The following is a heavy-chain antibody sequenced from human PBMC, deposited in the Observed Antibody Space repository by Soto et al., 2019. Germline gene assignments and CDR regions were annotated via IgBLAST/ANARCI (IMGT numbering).Heavy chain of an antibody. Sequence: RASVKVSCKASGYTFTSYAMHLVRQAPGQRLEWMGWINAGNGNTKYSQKFQGRVTITRDTSASTAYMELSSLRSEDTAVYYCAITRPYCSGGSCYRAFDIWGQGTMVT. CDR2: INAGNGNT. CDR1: GYTFTSYA. D-gene: IGHD2-15*01. J-gene: IGHJ3*02. V-gene: IGHV1-3*01. CDR3: AITRPYCSGGSCYRAFDI.